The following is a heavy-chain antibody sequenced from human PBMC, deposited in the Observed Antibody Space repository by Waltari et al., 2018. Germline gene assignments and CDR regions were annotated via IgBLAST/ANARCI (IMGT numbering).Heavy chain of an antibody. V-gene: IGHV3-7*01. J-gene: IGHJ4*02. CDR1: GFTFSSYW. D-gene: IGHD6-19*01. Sequence: EVQLVESGGGLVQPGGSLRLSCAASGFTFSSYWMSWVRQAPGKGLEWVANIKQDGSEKYYVDSVKGRFTIARDNAKNSLYLQMNSLRAEDTAVYYCARVLYSSGWYHPFDYWGQGTLVTVSS. CDR3: ARVLYSSGWYHPFDY. CDR2: IKQDGSEK.